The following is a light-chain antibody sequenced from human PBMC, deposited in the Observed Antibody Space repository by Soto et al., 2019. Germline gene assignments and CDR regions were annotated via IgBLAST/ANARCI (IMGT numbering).Light chain of an antibody. V-gene: IGKV3-15*01. CDR1: QTINNN. Sequence: VMTQAPATLSVSPGERATLSCRASQTINNNVAWYQLKDGQLPRLLIYGASTRAADVRARFSGGGSGIEFTLTISSLQSEDFAEYHCQQYNNWPQTFGQGTQVDIK. CDR3: QQYNNWPQT. J-gene: IGKJ1*01. CDR2: GAS.